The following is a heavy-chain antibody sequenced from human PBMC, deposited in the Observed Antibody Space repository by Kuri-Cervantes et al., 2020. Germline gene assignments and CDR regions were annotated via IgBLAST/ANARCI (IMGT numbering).Heavy chain of an antibody. CDR2: IKQDGSEK. CDR1: GFTVSSNY. J-gene: IGHJ4*02. D-gene: IGHD3-10*01. V-gene: IGHV3-7*01. Sequence: GESLKISCSASGFTVSSNYMSWVRQAPGKGLEWVANIKQDGSEKYYVDSVKGRFTISRDNAKNSLYLQMNSLRAEDTAVYYCATIGRPDYYGSRSYYNGFDYWGQGTLVTVSS. CDR3: ATIGRPDYYGSRSYYNGFDY.